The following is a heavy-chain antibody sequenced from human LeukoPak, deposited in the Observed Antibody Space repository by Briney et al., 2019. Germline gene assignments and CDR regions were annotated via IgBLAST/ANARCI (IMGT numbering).Heavy chain of an antibody. V-gene: IGHV3-13*01. CDR3: ARGLSIWASGLATKLIGFDP. Sequence: GGSPRLSCAASGFTFSSYDMHWVRQATGKGLEWVSAIGTAGDTYYPGSVKGRFTISRENAKNSLYLQMNSLRAGDTAVYYCARGLSIWASGLATKLIGFDPWGQGTLVTVSS. CDR1: GFTFSSYD. CDR2: IGTAGDT. D-gene: IGHD1-26*01. J-gene: IGHJ5*02.